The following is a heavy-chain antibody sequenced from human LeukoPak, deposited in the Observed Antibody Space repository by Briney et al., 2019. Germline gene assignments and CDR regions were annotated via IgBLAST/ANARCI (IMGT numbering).Heavy chain of an antibody. J-gene: IGHJ4*02. Sequence: PGGSLRLSCAASGFTFSNFAMTWVRQAPGRGLEWVSSIVGSSSTYYADSLKGRFTISRDNAKNSLYLQMNSLRAEDTAVYYCARIGAGSSRDYWGQGTMVAVSS. CDR1: GFTFSNFA. V-gene: IGHV3-21*01. D-gene: IGHD6-13*01. CDR2: IVGSSST. CDR3: ARIGAGSSRDY.